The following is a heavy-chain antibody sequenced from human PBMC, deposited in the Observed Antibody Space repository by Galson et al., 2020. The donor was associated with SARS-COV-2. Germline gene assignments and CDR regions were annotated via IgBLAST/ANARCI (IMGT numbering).Heavy chain of an antibody. CDR2: ISYDGSNK. CDR3: ARASGYDSGMDV. CDR1: GFTFSSYA. D-gene: IGHD3-22*01. Sequence: GGSLRLSCAASGFTFSSYAMHWVRQAPGKGLEWVAVISYDGSNKYYADSVKGRFTIARDNSKNTLYLQMNSLRAEDTAVYYCARASGYDSGMDVWGQGTTVTVSS. V-gene: IGHV3-30-3*01. J-gene: IGHJ6*02.